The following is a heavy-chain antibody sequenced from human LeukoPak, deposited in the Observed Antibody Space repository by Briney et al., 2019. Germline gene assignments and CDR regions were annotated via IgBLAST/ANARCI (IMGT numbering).Heavy chain of an antibody. CDR1: GFTFSSYG. D-gene: IGHD1-26*01. V-gene: IGHV3-13*01. CDR3: ARDRGGGAGLDY. J-gene: IGHJ4*02. CDR2: IGTAGDT. Sequence: GGSLRLSCAASGFTFSSYGMHWVRQATGKGLEWVSAIGTAGDTYYPGSVKGRFTISRENAKNSLYLQMNSLRAGDTAVYYCARDRGGGAGLDYWGQGTLVTVSS.